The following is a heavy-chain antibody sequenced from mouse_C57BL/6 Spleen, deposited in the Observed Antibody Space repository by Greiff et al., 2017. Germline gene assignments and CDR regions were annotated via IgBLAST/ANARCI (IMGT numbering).Heavy chain of an antibody. Sequence: VQLQQSGAELVKPGASVKISCKASGYAFSSYWMNWVKQRPGKGLEWIGQIYPGDGDTNYNGKFKGKATLTADKSSSTAYMQLSSLTSEDSAVYFCARRGPGPHAMDYWGQGTSVTVSS. J-gene: IGHJ4*01. D-gene: IGHD4-1*01. CDR1: GYAFSSYW. CDR2: IYPGDGDT. CDR3: ARRGPGPHAMDY. V-gene: IGHV1-80*01.